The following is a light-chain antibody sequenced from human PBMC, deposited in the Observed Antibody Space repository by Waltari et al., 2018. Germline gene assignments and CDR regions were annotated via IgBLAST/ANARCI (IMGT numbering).Light chain of an antibody. CDR1: TSDVGNYDL. J-gene: IGLJ1*01. CDR3: CSYAGRGTYV. Sequence: QSALTQPASVSGTPGQSITISCTGTTSDVGNYDLVSWYQQHPGKAPKLLICEVIKRPSGGSSRFSGSKSGNTASRTISGLQAEDEADYYCCSYAGRGTYVFGSGTKVTVL. V-gene: IGLV2-23*02. CDR2: EVI.